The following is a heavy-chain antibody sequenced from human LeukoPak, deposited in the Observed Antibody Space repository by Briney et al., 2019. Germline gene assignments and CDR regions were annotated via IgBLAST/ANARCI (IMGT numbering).Heavy chain of an antibody. CDR2: ISGSGGTT. Sequence: PGGSLRLSCAASGFTFSSYAINWVRQAPGKGLEWVSAISGSGGTTYYADSVKGRFTISRDNSKNTLYLQMNSLRAEDTAVYYCARDPDSSGHWGQGTLVTVSS. CDR3: ARDPDSSGH. D-gene: IGHD6-19*01. V-gene: IGHV3-23*01. J-gene: IGHJ4*02. CDR1: GFTFSSYA.